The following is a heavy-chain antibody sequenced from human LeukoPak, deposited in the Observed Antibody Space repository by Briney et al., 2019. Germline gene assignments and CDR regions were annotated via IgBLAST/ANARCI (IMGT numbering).Heavy chain of an antibody. CDR2: INPSSGAT. D-gene: IGHD3-22*01. CDR3: ARVYYYDSSGYDWFDP. V-gene: IGHV1-2*02. J-gene: IGHJ5*02. CDR1: GYTFTGYH. Sequence: ASVKVSCKASGYTFTGYHIHWVRQAPGQGLEWMGWINPSSGATNYAQKFQGRVTMTRDTSTSTVYMELCSLRSEDTAVYYCARVYYYDSSGYDWFDPWGQGTLVTVSS.